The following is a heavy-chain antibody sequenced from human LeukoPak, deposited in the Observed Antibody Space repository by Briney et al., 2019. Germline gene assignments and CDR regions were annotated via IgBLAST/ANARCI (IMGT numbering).Heavy chain of an antibody. Sequence: GGSLTLSCAASGFSFSSYSMNWVRQAPGKGLEWVSSISGSSSYIYYADSVKGRFTISRDNAKNSLYLQMNSLRADDTAGYYCARAYSSSSGVAGYWVRASLVSVSS. D-gene: IGHD6-6*01. V-gene: IGHV3-21*01. CDR3: ARAYSSSSGVAGY. CDR1: GFSFSSYS. CDR2: ISGSSSYI. J-gene: IGHJ4*02.